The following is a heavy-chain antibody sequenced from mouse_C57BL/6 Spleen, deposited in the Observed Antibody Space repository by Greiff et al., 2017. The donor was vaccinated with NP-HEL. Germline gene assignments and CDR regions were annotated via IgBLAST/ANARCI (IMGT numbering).Heavy chain of an antibody. CDR3: TRSLYGSRDYYAMDY. Sequence: QVQLQQSGAELVRPGASVTLSCKASGYTFTDYEMHWVKQTPVHGLEWIGAIDPETGGTAYNQKFKGKAILTADKSSSTAYMELRSLTSEDSAVYYCTRSLYGSRDYYAMDYWGQGTSVTVSS. J-gene: IGHJ4*01. CDR2: IDPETGGT. V-gene: IGHV1-15*01. CDR1: GYTFTDYE. D-gene: IGHD1-1*01.